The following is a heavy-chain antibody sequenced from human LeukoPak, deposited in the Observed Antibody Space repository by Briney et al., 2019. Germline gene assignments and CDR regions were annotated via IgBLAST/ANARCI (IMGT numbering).Heavy chain of an antibody. CDR2: ISGSGGST. Sequence: PGGSLRLSCAASGFTFSSYAMSWVRQAPGKGLEWVSAISGSGGSTYYADSVKGRFTISRDNSKNTLYLQMNSLRAEDTAVYYCAKVRYGSGSLGSDYWGQGTLVTVSS. D-gene: IGHD3-10*01. J-gene: IGHJ4*02. CDR3: AKVRYGSGSLGSDY. V-gene: IGHV3-23*01. CDR1: GFTFSSYA.